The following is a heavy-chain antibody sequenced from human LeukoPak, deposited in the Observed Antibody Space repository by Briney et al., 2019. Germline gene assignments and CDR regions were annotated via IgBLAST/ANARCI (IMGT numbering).Heavy chain of an antibody. V-gene: IGHV3-74*01. Sequence: PGGSLRLSCEASGFTFSSHWMQWVPQVPGKGRVWVARIRGDENEIDYADSVKGRFTISRDNAKNTLYLQMNSLRVEDTAVYFCARGHVPGSTRHWDFWGQGTLVTVSS. CDR3: ARGHVPGSTRHWDF. CDR2: IRGDENEI. CDR1: GFTFSSHW. J-gene: IGHJ4*02. D-gene: IGHD3-10*01.